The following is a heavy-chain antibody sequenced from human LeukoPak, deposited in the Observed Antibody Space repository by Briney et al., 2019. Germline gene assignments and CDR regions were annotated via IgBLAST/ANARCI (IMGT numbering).Heavy chain of an antibody. J-gene: IGHJ4*02. V-gene: IGHV1-18*01. Sequence: ASVKVSCKASGYTFTSYAISWVRQAPGQGLEWMEWISAYNGNTNYAQKLQGRVTMTTDTSTSTAYMELRSLRSDDTAVYYCARDPVRYYYDSSGYHSYWGQGTLVTVSS. CDR2: ISAYNGNT. D-gene: IGHD3-22*01. CDR1: GYTFTSYA. CDR3: ARDPVRYYYDSSGYHSY.